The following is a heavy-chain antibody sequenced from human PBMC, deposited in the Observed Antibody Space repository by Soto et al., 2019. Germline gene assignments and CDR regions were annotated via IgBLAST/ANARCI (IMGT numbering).Heavy chain of an antibody. J-gene: IGHJ4*02. CDR1: GFTFSSYS. V-gene: IGHV3-21*01. Sequence: EVQLVESGGGLVKPRGSLRLSCAASGFTFSSYSMNWVRQAPGKGLEWVSSISSSSSYIYYADSVKGRFTISRDNAKNSLYLQMNSLRAEDTAVYYCAREALHRVDYDWGQGTLVTVSS. CDR2: ISSSSSYI. D-gene: IGHD4-17*01. CDR3: AREALHRVDYD.